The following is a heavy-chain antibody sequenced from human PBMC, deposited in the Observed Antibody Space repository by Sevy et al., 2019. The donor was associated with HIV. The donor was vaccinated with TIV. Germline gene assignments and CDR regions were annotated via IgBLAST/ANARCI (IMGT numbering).Heavy chain of an antibody. CDR2: ISGKGVDK. D-gene: IGHD1-1*01. CDR3: AKDRVIVPGGTGYFYGMDV. J-gene: IGHJ6*02. Sequence: GGSLRLSCGASGPTLSDYGISWVRQVPGKGLEWVAVISGKGVDKDYAPSAKGRFSISRDKSKNTVFLEMYRLRAEDTAVYYCAKDRVIVPGGTGYFYGMDVWGQGTTVTVSS. CDR1: GPTLSDYG. V-gene: IGHV3-23*01.